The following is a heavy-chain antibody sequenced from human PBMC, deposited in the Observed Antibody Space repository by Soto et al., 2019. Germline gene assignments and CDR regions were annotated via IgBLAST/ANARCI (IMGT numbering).Heavy chain of an antibody. D-gene: IGHD1-7*01. CDR3: ARNYKSGLDY. Sequence: GASVKVSCKASGYSFTSYYLHWVRQAPGLGLEWMGMINPSGGRTSYAQKFQGRVAMTGDTSTSTVYMELSSLRSEDTAVYYCARNYKSGLDYLGQATLVTVSS. J-gene: IGHJ4*02. CDR1: GYSFTSYY. V-gene: IGHV1-46*01. CDR2: INPSGGRT.